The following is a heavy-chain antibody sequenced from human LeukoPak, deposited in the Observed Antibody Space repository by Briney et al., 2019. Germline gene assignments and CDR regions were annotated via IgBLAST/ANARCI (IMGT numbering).Heavy chain of an antibody. J-gene: IGHJ4*02. CDR1: GFTFSSYG. CDR2: ISYDGSNK. Sequence: QPGRSLRLSCAASGFTFSSYGMHWVRQAPGKGLEWVAVISYDGSNKYYADSVKGRFTISRDNSKNTLYLQMNSLRAEDTAVYYCAKDFRSLWSLYYFDYWGQGTLVTVSS. V-gene: IGHV3-30*18. D-gene: IGHD2-8*02. CDR3: AKDFRSLWSLYYFDY.